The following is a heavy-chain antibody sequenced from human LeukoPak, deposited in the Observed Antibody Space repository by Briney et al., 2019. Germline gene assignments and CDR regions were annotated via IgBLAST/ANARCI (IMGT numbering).Heavy chain of an antibody. CDR3: GRVIRWFVT. J-gene: IGHJ5*02. CDR2: IGSDGSST. CDR1: GFTFSHYW. Sequence: PGGSLRPSCEASGFTFSHYWMHWVRQAPGKGLVWVSRIGSDGSSTSYADSVRGRFTISRDNAKNTLYLQMNDLRAEDTAMYYCGRVIRWFVTWGQGTLVTVSS. V-gene: IGHV3-74*01.